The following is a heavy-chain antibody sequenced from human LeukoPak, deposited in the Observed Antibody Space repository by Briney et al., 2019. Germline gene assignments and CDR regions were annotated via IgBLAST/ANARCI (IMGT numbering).Heavy chain of an antibody. Sequence: ASVKVSCKASGYTFTGYYMHWVRQAPGQGLEWMGWMNPNSGNTGYAQKLQGRVTMTRNTSISTAYMELSSLRSEDTAVYYCARKYNRPYYYDSSGYSYSDWFDPWGQGTLVTVSS. J-gene: IGHJ5*02. CDR1: GYTFTGYY. D-gene: IGHD3-22*01. CDR3: ARKYNRPYYYDSSGYSYSDWFDP. CDR2: MNPNSGNT. V-gene: IGHV1-8*02.